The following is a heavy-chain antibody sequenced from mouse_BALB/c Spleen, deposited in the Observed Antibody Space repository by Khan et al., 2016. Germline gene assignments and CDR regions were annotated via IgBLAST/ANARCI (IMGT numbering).Heavy chain of an antibody. CDR2: IDPANGNT. V-gene: IGHV14-3*02. CDR1: GFNINGNY. J-gene: IGHJ2*01. Sequence: VQLKEPGAELVKPGAPVTSSCPASGFNINGNYIHRVKQRPEQCLEWIGRIDPANGNTRYVPHFQGKATITADTSSNTAYLQLSSLTSEDTAVYYCASLDYWGPGTILTVTS. CDR3: ASLDY.